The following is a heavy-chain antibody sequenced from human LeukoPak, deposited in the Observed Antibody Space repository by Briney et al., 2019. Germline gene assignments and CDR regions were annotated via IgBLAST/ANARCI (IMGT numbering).Heavy chain of an antibody. J-gene: IGHJ3*02. V-gene: IGHV4-34*01. D-gene: IGHD3-22*01. CDR3: ARLVGYYDSSGHSDAFDI. CDR2: INHSGST. Sequence: SETLSLTCAVYGGSFSGYYWSWIRQPPGKGLEWIGEINHSGSTNYNPSLKSRVTISVDTSKNQFSLKLSSVTAADTAVYYCARLVGYYDSSGHSDAFDIWGQGTMVTVSS. CDR1: GGSFSGYY.